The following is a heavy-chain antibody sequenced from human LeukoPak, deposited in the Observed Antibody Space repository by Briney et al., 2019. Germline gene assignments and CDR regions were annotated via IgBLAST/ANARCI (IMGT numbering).Heavy chain of an antibody. J-gene: IGHJ4*02. Sequence: SETLSLTCTVSGGSISSGGYYWSWIRQHPGKGLEWIGYIYYSGSTYYNPSLKSRVTISVDTSKNQFSLKLSSVTAADMAVYYCARSTHYYYDSSGYYHDYWGQGTLVTVSS. CDR2: IYYSGST. V-gene: IGHV4-31*03. D-gene: IGHD3-22*01. CDR3: ARSTHYYYDSSGYYHDY. CDR1: GGSISSGGYY.